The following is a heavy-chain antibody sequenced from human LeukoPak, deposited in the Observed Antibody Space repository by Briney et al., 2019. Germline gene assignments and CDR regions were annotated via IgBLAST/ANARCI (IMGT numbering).Heavy chain of an antibody. CDR2: INHSGST. V-gene: IGHV4-34*01. D-gene: IGHD2-15*01. CDR3: ARTRSVVLYYYYGMDV. CDR1: GGPFSGYY. Sequence: KSSETLSLTCAVYGGPFSGYYWSWIRQPPGKGLEWIGEINHSGSTNYNPSLKSRVTISVDTSKNQFSLKLSSVTAADTAVYYCARTRSVVLYYYYGMDVWGQGTTVTVSS. J-gene: IGHJ6*02.